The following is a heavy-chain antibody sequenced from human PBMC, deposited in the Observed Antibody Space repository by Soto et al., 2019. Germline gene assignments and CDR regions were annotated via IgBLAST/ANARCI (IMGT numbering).Heavy chain of an antibody. Sequence: SETLSLTCTVSGGSISSGGYYWSWIRQHPGKGLEWIGYIYYSGSTYYNPSLKSRVTISVDTSKNQFSLKLSSVTAADTAVYYCASYFWSGYSALFDYWGQGTLVTVSS. V-gene: IGHV4-31*03. D-gene: IGHD3-3*01. CDR3: ASYFWSGYSALFDY. CDR2: IYYSGST. CDR1: GGSISSGGYY. J-gene: IGHJ4*02.